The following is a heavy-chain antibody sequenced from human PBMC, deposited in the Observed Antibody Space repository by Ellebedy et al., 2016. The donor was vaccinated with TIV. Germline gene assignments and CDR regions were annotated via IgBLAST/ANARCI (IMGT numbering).Heavy chain of an antibody. CDR1: GFTFSSYA. D-gene: IGHD3-10*01. Sequence: GESLKISCAASGFTFSSYAMHWVRQAPGKGLEWVAVISYDGSNKYYADSVKGRFTISRDNSKNTLYLQMNSLRAEDTAVYYCARGAYYYGSGSSFGELFDYWGQGTLVTVSS. J-gene: IGHJ4*02. V-gene: IGHV3-30*04. CDR2: ISYDGSNK. CDR3: ARGAYYYGSGSSFGELFDY.